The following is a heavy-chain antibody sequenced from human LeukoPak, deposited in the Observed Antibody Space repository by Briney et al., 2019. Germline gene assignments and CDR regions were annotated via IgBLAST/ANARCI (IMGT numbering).Heavy chain of an antibody. J-gene: IGHJ6*02. CDR2: ISSSSSYT. V-gene: IGHV3-11*05. D-gene: IGHD3-9*01. CDR1: GFTFSDYY. CDR3: ARDRALRYFDWLSQGPSNYYYGMDV. Sequence: KPGGSLRLSCAASGFTFSDYYMSWIRQAPGKGLEWVSYISSSSSYTNYADSVKGRFTTSRDNAKNSLYLQMNSLRAEDTAVYYCARDRALRYFDWLSQGPSNYYYGMDVWGQGTTVTVSS.